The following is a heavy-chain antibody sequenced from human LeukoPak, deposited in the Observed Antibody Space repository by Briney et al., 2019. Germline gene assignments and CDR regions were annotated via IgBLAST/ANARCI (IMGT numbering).Heavy chain of an antibody. J-gene: IGHJ3*02. CDR2: MNPNSGNT. CDR1: GYTFTSYD. V-gene: IGHV1-8*01. D-gene: IGHD4-11*01. Sequence: GASVKVSCKASGYTFTSYDINWVRQAPGQGLEWMGWMNPNSGNTGYAQKFQGRVTMTRNTSISTAYMELSSLRSEDTAVYYCARVGTVIDAFDIWGQGTMVTVSS. CDR3: ARVGTVIDAFDI.